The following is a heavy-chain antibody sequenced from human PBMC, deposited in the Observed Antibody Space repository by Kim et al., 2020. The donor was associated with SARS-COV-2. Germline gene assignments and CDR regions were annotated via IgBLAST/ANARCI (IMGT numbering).Heavy chain of an antibody. CDR3: ARDKYYYDSSGFQMFGFDY. D-gene: IGHD3-22*01. J-gene: IGHJ4*02. CDR2: ISSSGSTI. CDR1: GFTFSSYE. Sequence: GGSLRLSCAASGFTFSSYEMNWVRQAPGKGLEWVSYISSSGSTIYYADSVKGRFTISRDNAKNSLYLQMNSLRAEDTAVYYCARDKYYYDSSGFQMFGFDYWGQGTLVTVSS. V-gene: IGHV3-48*03.